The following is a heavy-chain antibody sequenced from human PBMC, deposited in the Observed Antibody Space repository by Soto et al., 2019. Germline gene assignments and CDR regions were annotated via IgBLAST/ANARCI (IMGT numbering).Heavy chain of an antibody. Sequence: GSLRLSCAASGFTFSHVWVSWVRQAPGKGLEWVGRIKRKIDGETIDYAAPVKGRFTISRDNSKNTLYLQMNSLRAEDTAVYYCAKSKRLRLEGRFDNWGQGTLVTVSS. J-gene: IGHJ4*02. CDR2: IKRKIDGETI. V-gene: IGHV3-15*01. CDR1: GFTFSHVW. D-gene: IGHD5-12*01. CDR3: AKSKRLRLEGRFDN.